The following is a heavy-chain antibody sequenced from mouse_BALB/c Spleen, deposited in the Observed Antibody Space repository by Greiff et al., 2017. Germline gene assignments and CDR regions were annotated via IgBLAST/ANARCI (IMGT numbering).Heavy chain of an antibody. D-gene: IGHD1-1*01. Sequence: EVKLMESGGGLVKPGGSLKLSCAASGFTFSSYAMSWVRQSPEKRLEWVAEISSGGSYTYYPDTVTGRFTISRDNAKNTLYLEMSSLRSEDTAMYYCARGLYYYGSSLRAMDYWGQGTSVTVSS. CDR1: GFTFSSYA. V-gene: IGHV5-9-4*01. J-gene: IGHJ4*01. CDR3: ARGLYYYGSSLRAMDY. CDR2: ISSGGSYT.